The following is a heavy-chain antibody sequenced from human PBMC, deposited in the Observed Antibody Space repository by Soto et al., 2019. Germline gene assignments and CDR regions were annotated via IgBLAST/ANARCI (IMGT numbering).Heavy chain of an antibody. CDR3: ARESMITFGGVILRGLDY. V-gene: IGHV3-30*03. J-gene: IGHJ4*02. CDR1: GFTFSIYG. Sequence: PGGSLRLSCAASGFTFSIYGMHWARQAPGKGLEWVAVISYDGSNKYYADYVKGRFTISRDNSKNTLYLQMNSLRAEDTAVYYCARESMITFGGVILRGLDYWGQGTLVTVSS. CDR2: ISYDGSNK. D-gene: IGHD3-16*01.